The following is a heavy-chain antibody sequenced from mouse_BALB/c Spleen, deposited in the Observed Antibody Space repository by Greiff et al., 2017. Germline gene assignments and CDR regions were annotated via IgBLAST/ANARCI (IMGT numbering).Heavy chain of an antibody. J-gene: IGHJ2*01. Sequence: VQLKQSGPELEKPGASVKISCKASGYTFTDYNMHWVKQSHGKSLEWIGYIYPYNGGTGYNQKFKSKATLTVDNSSSTAYMELRSLTSEDSAVYYCARDYYGSSYFDYWGQGTTLTVSS. D-gene: IGHD1-1*01. CDR3: ARDYYGSSYFDY. V-gene: IGHV1S29*02. CDR2: IYPYNGGT. CDR1: GYTFTDYN.